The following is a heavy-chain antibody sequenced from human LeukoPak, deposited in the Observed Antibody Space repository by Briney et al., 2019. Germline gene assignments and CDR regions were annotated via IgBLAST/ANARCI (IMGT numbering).Heavy chain of an antibody. V-gene: IGHV3-11*01. D-gene: IGHD5-18*01. CDR2: ISSSGSTI. Sequence: GGSLRLSCAASGFTFSDYYMSWLRQAPGKGLEWVSYISSSGSTIYYADSVKGRFTISRDNAKNSLYLQMNSLRAEDTAVYYCARDRGGYSYGYRGYYYGMDVWGQGITVTVSS. J-gene: IGHJ6*02. CDR1: GFTFSDYY. CDR3: ARDRGGYSYGYRGYYYGMDV.